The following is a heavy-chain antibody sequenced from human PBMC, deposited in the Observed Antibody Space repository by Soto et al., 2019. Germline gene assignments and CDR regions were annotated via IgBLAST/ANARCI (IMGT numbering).Heavy chain of an antibody. J-gene: IGHJ4*02. CDR3: ARVHSSSSWSDY. D-gene: IGHD6-13*01. Sequence: ASVKVSCKASGYTFTSYAMHWVRQAPGQRLEWMGWINAGNGNTKYSQKFQGRVTITRDTSASTAYMELSSLRSEDTAVYYCARVHSSSSWSDYWGQGTLVTVSS. V-gene: IGHV1-3*01. CDR1: GYTFTSYA. CDR2: INAGNGNT.